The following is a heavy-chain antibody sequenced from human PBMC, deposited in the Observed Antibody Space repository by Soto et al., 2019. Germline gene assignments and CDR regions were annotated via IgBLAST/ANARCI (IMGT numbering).Heavy chain of an antibody. CDR3: ARRGYSYGAYYYYYGMDV. J-gene: IGHJ6*02. Sequence: QVQLVQSGAEVKKPGSSVKVSCKASGGTFSSYAISWVRQAPGQGLEWMGGIIPIFGTANYAQKFQGRVTITADESTSTAYMELRSLRSEDTAVYYCARRGYSYGAYYYYYGMDVWGQGTTVTVSS. CDR1: GGTFSSYA. V-gene: IGHV1-69*01. CDR2: IIPIFGTA. D-gene: IGHD5-18*01.